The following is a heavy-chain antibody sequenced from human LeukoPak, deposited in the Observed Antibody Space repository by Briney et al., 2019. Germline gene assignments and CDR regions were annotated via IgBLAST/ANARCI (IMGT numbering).Heavy chain of an antibody. Sequence: SETLSLTCTVSGGSISSYYWSWIPQPAGKGLEWIGRIYTSWSTNYNPSLKSRVTMSVDTSKNQFSLKLSSVTAADTAVYYCAAGIAVADFDYWAREPWSPSPQ. J-gene: IGHJ4*02. CDR2: IYTSWST. V-gene: IGHV4-4*07. D-gene: IGHD6-19*01. CDR3: AAGIAVADFDY. CDR1: GGSISSYY.